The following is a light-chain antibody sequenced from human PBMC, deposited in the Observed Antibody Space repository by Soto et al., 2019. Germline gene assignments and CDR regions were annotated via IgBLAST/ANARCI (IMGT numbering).Light chain of an antibody. CDR3: QQYNSYWT. V-gene: IGKV1-5*01. J-gene: IGKJ1*01. Sequence: GDRVTITCRASQSISSWLAWYQQKPGKAPKLLIYDASSLESGVPSRFSGGGSGTEFTLTISSLQPDDFATYYCQQYNSYWTFGQGTRWIS. CDR2: DAS. CDR1: QSISSW.